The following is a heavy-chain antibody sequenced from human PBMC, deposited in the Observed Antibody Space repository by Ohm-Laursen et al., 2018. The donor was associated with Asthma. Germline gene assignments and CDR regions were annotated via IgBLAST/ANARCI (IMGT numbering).Heavy chain of an antibody. CDR3: ARDSPKRYCSGGSCYVDNWFDP. CDR1: GYTFSRYS. J-gene: IGHJ5*02. CDR2: ISSSSSTI. V-gene: IGHV3-48*02. D-gene: IGHD2-15*01. Sequence: GSLRLSCAASGYTFSRYSIHWVRQVPGKGLEWVSYISSSSSTIYYADSVKGRFTISRDNAKNSLYLQMNSLRDEDTAVYYCARDSPKRYCSGGSCYVDNWFDPWGQGTLVTVSS.